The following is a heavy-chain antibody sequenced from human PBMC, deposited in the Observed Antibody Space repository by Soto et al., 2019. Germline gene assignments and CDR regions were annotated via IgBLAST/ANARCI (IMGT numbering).Heavy chain of an antibody. V-gene: IGHV3-30*03. CDR3: ARYSGKYQGPIDY. Sequence: QVQLVESGGGVVQPGRSLRLSCAASGFTFSHYGIHWVRQAPGKGLEWLAVISYDGSNKHYADSVKGRFTVSRDNSKNSLYLQRNSLSAEDTAVYFCARYSGKYQGPIDYWGQGTLVTVSS. D-gene: IGHD1-26*01. CDR1: GFTFSHYG. J-gene: IGHJ4*02. CDR2: ISYDGSNK.